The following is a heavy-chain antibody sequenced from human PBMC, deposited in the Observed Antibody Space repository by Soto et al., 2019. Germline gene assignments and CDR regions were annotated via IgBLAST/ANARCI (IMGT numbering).Heavy chain of an antibody. CDR2: IYYSGST. Sequence: SETLSLTCTVSGGSISSSSYYWGWIRQPPGKGLEWIGSIYYSGSTYYNPSLKSRVPISVDTSKNQFSLKLSPVTAADTAVYYCARQPTTYYDFWSGYSHLPQKLIYYYYYMDVWGKGTTVTVSS. CDR3: ARQPTTYYDFWSGYSHLPQKLIYYYYYMDV. V-gene: IGHV4-39*01. D-gene: IGHD3-3*01. CDR1: GGSISSSSYY. J-gene: IGHJ6*03.